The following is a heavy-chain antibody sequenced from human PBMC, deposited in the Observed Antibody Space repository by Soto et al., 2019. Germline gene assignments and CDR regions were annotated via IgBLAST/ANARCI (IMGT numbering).Heavy chain of an antibody. CDR3: VRVVAIPGYPDN. CDR1: GGTFSSYA. J-gene: IGHJ4*02. Sequence: QVQLVQSVAEVRQPASSVKVSCKTSGGTFSSYAISWVRQAPGQGLEWMGGIVPIVDTSTYAQKFQGRVTITADESTSTVYMELSSLRSDDTAVYYCVRVVAIPGYPDNWGQGTLVTVSS. D-gene: IGHD5-12*01. V-gene: IGHV1-69*12. CDR2: IVPIVDTS.